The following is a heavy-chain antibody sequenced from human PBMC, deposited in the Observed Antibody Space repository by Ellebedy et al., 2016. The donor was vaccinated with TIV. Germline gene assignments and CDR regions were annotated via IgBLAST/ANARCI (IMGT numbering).Heavy chain of an antibody. CDR1: GYTFTSYG. D-gene: IGHD3-9*01. CDR2: ISAYNGNT. V-gene: IGHV1-18*04. J-gene: IGHJ4*02. CDR3: AREVDTLTGYYLDY. Sequence: AASVKVSCKASGYTFTSYGISWVRQAPGQGLEWMGWISAYNGNTNYAQKLQGRVTMTTDTSTSTAYMELRSLGSDDTAVYYCAREVDTLTGYYLDYWGQGTLVTVSS.